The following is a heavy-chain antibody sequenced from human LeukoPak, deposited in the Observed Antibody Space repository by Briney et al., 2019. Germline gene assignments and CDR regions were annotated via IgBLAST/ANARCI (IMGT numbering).Heavy chain of an antibody. J-gene: IGHJ3*02. D-gene: IGHD3-10*01. CDR3: ARDRSEVRGVNLDAFDI. CDR2: MNPNSGNT. V-gene: IGHV1-8*01. Sequence: ASVKVSCKASGYTFTSYDINWVRQASGQGLEWMGWMNPNSGNTGYAQKFQGRVTMTRNTSISTAYMELSSLRSEDTAVYYCARDRSEVRGVNLDAFDIWGQGTMVTVSS. CDR1: GYTFTSYD.